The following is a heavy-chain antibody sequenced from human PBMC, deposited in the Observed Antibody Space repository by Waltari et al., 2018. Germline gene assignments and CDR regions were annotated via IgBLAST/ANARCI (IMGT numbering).Heavy chain of an antibody. Sequence: EVPLVESGGGLVQPGGSLRPSCAPFGSTFSSYGMSWVRQAPGKGLEWVANIKQDGSEKYYVDSVRGRFTISRDNAKNSLYVQMNSLRAEDTAVYYCARGRSTQEYWGRGTLVTVSS. V-gene: IGHV3-7*01. CDR3: ARGRSTQEY. CDR2: IKQDGSEK. CDR1: GSTFSSYG. J-gene: IGHJ4*02. D-gene: IGHD1-1*01.